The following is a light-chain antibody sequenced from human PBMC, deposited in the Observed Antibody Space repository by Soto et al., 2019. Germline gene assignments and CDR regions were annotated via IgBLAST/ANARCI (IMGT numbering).Light chain of an antibody. J-gene: IGKJ4*01. Sequence: IHMTHSPSTLSASFWYPFTMTIRCSQTIGTWLAWYQQKPAKAPNLLIYKASTLESGVPSRFSGSGSGTEFTLTISSLQADDFATYYCQQYNDLSTFGGGTKVDI. V-gene: IGKV1-5*03. CDR2: KAS. CDR1: QTIGTW. CDR3: QQYNDLST.